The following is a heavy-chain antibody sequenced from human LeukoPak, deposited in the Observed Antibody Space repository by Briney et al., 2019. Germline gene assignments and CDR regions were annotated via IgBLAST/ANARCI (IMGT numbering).Heavy chain of an antibody. CDR1: GGSISSSSYY. CDR2: IYYSGST. J-gene: IGHJ4*02. V-gene: IGHV4-39*07. Sequence: SETLSLTCTVSGGSISSSSYYWGWIRQPPGKGLEWIGSIYYSGSTYYNPSLKSRVTISVDTSKNQFSLKLSSVTAADTAVYYCARLGYDKDYWGQGTLVTVSS. CDR3: ARLGYDKDY. D-gene: IGHD3-22*01.